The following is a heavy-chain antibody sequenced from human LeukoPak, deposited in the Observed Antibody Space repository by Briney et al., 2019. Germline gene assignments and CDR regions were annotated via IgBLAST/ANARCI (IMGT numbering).Heavy chain of an antibody. J-gene: IGHJ3*02. D-gene: IGHD3-10*01. CDR1: GYTFTSYG. CDR2: ISAYKGKT. CDR3: ARATKVIWFGELSGPSDAFDI. V-gene: IGHV1-18*01. Sequence: ASVKVSCKASGYTFTSYGISGVRHAPGQGLEWMGWISAYKGKTNYAQKLQGRVTMTTATHTSTAYMELRSLRSDDTAVYYCARATKVIWFGELSGPSDAFDIWGQGTMVTVPS.